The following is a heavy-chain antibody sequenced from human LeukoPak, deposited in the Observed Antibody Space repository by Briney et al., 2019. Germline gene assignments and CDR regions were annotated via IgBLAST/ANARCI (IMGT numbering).Heavy chain of an antibody. CDR3: ARGDYDFWSGYYRRIDY. J-gene: IGHJ4*02. D-gene: IGHD3-3*01. CDR1: GGSFSGYY. CDR2: INHNGST. V-gene: IGHV4-34*01. Sequence: SETLSLTCAVYGGSFSGYYWSWIRQPPGKGLEWIGEINHNGSTNYNPSLKSRVTISVDTSKNQFSLKLSSVTAADTAVYYCARGDYDFWSGYYRRIDYWGQGTLVTVSS.